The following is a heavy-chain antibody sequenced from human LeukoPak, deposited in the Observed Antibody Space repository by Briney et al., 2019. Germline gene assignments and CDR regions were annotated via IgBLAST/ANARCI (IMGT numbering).Heavy chain of an antibody. CDR1: GFTFSSYG. CDR2: ISYDGSNK. Sequence: GRSLRLSCAASGFTFSSYGMHWVRQAPGKGLEWVAVISYDGSNKYYADSVKGRFTISRDNSKNTLYLQMNSLRAEDTAVYYCARSSRLAVAFDYWGQGTLVTVSS. V-gene: IGHV3-30*19. CDR3: ARSSRLAVAFDY. J-gene: IGHJ4*02. D-gene: IGHD6-19*01.